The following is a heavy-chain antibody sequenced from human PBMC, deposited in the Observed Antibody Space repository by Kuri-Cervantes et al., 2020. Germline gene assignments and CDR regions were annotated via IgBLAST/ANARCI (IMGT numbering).Heavy chain of an antibody. J-gene: IGHJ6*03. Sequence: GESLKISCAASGFTVSSNYMSWVRQAPGKGLEWVSVIYSGGSTGYADSVKGRFTISRDNAKSSLYLQMNSLRAEDTALYHCARVISRQFGYSSSWDNYYYYMDVWGKGTTVTVS. CDR3: ARVISRQFGYSSSWDNYYYYMDV. CDR2: IYSGGST. V-gene: IGHV3-53*01. D-gene: IGHD6-13*01. CDR1: GFTVSSNY.